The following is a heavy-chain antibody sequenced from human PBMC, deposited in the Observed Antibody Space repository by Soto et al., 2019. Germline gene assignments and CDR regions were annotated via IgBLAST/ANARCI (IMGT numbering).Heavy chain of an antibody. CDR1: GFMFNYYV. V-gene: IGHV3-23*01. J-gene: IGHJ3*01. CDR2: MSDNG. Sequence: EVQLLESGGGFVQPGGSLRLSCKASGFMFNYYVMSWVRQAPGKGLEWVSPMSDNGDSVKGRFTISRDNSKNTLYLQMTSLRAEDTAVYYCAKSLYYYDRNREGAFDAWCHGTEVIVSS. D-gene: IGHD3-22*01. CDR3: AKSLYYYDRNREGAFDA.